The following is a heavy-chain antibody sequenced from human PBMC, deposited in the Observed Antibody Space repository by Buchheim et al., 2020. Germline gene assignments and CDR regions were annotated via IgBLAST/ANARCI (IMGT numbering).Heavy chain of an antibody. Sequence: EVQLVESGGGLVQPGGSLRLSCAASGFTFSSYWMSWVRQAPGKGLEWVANIKQDGSEKYYVDSVKGRFTISRDNSKNSLYLQMKCPRAEDTAVYYCARDQANYDFWSGYYPTTFDYWGQGTL. J-gene: IGHJ4*02. CDR1: GFTFSSYW. V-gene: IGHV3-7*01. CDR3: ARDQANYDFWSGYYPTTFDY. CDR2: IKQDGSEK. D-gene: IGHD3-3*01.